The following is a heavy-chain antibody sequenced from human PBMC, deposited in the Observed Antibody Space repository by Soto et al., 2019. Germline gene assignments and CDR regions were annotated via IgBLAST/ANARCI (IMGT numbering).Heavy chain of an antibody. Sequence: QVQLVQSGAEVKKPGASVKVSCKASGYTFTGYYLHWVRQAPGQGLEWMGWINPNSGGTNSAQKFQGRVTMTRDTSISTAYMELSRLRSDDMAVYYCARDRELYSSGWYGWWYFDLWGRGTLVTVSS. D-gene: IGHD6-19*01. CDR2: INPNSGGT. CDR3: ARDRELYSSGWYGWWYFDL. V-gene: IGHV1-2*02. CDR1: GYTFTGYY. J-gene: IGHJ2*01.